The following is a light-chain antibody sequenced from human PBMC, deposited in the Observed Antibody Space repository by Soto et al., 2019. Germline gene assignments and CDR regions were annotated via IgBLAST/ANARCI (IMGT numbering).Light chain of an antibody. CDR1: SSDVGAYNY. Sequence: QSALTEPACVSVSPGQSITSSCTGASSDVGAYNYVSWYQHHPGKVPKLLIYEVTNRPSGVSDRFSGSKPGNTASLTISGLQAEDEADYYCSSKRDSSTLFVFGTGTKVTVL. V-gene: IGLV2-14*01. CDR2: EVT. J-gene: IGLJ1*01. CDR3: SSKRDSSTLFV.